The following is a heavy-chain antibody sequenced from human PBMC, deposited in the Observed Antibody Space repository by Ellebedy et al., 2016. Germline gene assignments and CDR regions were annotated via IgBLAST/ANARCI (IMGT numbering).Heavy chain of an antibody. Sequence: GGSLRLSXAASGFTFSSYGMHWVRQAPGKGLEWVAVIWYDGSNKYYADSVKGRFTISRDNSKNTLYLQMNSLRAEDTAVYYCARGRPMITFGGVIANYYYGMDVWGQGTTVTVSS. J-gene: IGHJ6*02. CDR1: GFTFSSYG. V-gene: IGHV3-33*01. CDR2: IWYDGSNK. D-gene: IGHD3-16*02. CDR3: ARGRPMITFGGVIANYYYGMDV.